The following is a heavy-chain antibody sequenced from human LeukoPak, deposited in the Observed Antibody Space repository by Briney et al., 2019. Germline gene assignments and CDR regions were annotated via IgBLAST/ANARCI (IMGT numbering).Heavy chain of an antibody. V-gene: IGHV5-51*01. Sequence: KRGESLKISCKASGYSFTNYWIGWVRQMPGKGLEWMGIIYPGDSDTRYSPSFQGQVTISADKSFSTAYLQWSRLKASDTAMFYCARHTAITGSIDYWGQGTLVTVS. CDR3: ARHTAITGSIDY. D-gene: IGHD3-9*01. CDR2: IYPGDSDT. CDR1: GYSFTNYW. J-gene: IGHJ4*02.